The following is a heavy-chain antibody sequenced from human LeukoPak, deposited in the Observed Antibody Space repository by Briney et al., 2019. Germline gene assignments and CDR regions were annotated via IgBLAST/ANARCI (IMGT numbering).Heavy chain of an antibody. D-gene: IGHD3-10*01. V-gene: IGHV4-39*01. Sequence: SETLSLTCTVSGGSISSSSYYWGWIRQPPGKGLEWIGSIYFSGSTYYNPSLKSRVTISVDTSKNQFSLKLSSVTAADTAVYYCASLVRGVIFSYWGQGTLVTVSS. CDR2: IYFSGST. CDR1: GGSISSSSYY. CDR3: ASLVRGVIFSY. J-gene: IGHJ4*02.